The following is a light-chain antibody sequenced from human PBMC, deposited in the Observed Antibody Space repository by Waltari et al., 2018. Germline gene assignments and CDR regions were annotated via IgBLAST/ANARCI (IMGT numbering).Light chain of an antibody. Sequence: SYELTQQPSVSVSPGHTARITCSGDTLPTNYAYWSQQKSGQAPVLVIYEDTKRPSGIPERFPGSSSGTMATLTISGAQVEDEADYYCYSTDNSGNHRVFGAGTKLTVL. CDR1: TLPTNY. CDR3: YSTDNSGNHRV. J-gene: IGLJ3*02. V-gene: IGLV3-10*01. CDR2: EDT.